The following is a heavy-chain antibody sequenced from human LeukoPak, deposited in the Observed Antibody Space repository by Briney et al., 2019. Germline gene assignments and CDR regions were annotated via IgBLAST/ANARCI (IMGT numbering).Heavy chain of an antibody. D-gene: IGHD2-2*01. J-gene: IGHJ5*02. CDR3: ARDRTDYCSSTSCYWFDP. V-gene: IGHV3-48*04. CDR2: ISSSSRTI. CDR1: GFTFSSYS. Sequence: GGSLRLSCAASGFTFSSYSMNWVRQAPGKGLEWVSYISSSSRTIYYADSVKGRFTISRDNAKNSLYLQMNSLRAEDTAVYYCARDRTDYCSSTSCYWFDPWGQGTLVTVSS.